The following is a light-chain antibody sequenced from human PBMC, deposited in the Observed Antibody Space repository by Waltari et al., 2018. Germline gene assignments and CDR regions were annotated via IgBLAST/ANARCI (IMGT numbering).Light chain of an antibody. CDR2: EIS. CDR1: SSYVGGYNY. V-gene: IGLV2-14*01. J-gene: IGLJ1*01. Sequence: QSALTQPASVSGSPGQSITISCTGTSSYVGGYNYVPWYQQHQGKAPKLMIYEISNRPSGVSNRFSGSKSGNTASLTISGLQAEDEADYYCSSYTSSSTLDVFGTGTKVTVL. CDR3: SSYTSSSTLDV.